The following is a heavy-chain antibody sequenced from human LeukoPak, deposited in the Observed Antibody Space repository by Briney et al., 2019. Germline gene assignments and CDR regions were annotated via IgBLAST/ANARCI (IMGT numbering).Heavy chain of an antibody. CDR1: GFSFLHYG. CDR2: ISSDGSKE. V-gene: IGHV3-30*18. CDR3: AKDGYCSGGSCYANFFDR. D-gene: IGHD2-15*01. J-gene: IGHJ4*02. Sequence: PGRSLRLSCAASGFSFLHYGMHWVRQAPGKGLEWVAFISSDGSKEYYADSAKGRFTISRDNSKNTLYLHVNSPRAEDTAVFFCAKDGYCSGGSCYANFFDRWGQGTLVTVSS.